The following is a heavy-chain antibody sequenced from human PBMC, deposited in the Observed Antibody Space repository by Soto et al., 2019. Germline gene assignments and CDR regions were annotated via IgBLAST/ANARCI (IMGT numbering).Heavy chain of an antibody. V-gene: IGHV4-61*01. Sequence: QVQLQESGPGLVKPSETLSLTCTVSGGSVSSGSYYWSWIRQPPGKGLEWIGYIYYSGSTNYNPYIKCRVSLSVDTSKNQFSLDLRSVTAVDTAVYYFASSQLYWGGDGYCAFDIWGQGTMVTVSS. CDR2: IYYSGST. J-gene: IGHJ3*02. CDR3: ASSQLYWGGDGYCAFDI. CDR1: GGSVSSGSYY. D-gene: IGHD2-21*02.